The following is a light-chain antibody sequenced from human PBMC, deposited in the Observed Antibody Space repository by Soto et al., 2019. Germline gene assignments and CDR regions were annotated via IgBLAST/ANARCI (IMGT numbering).Light chain of an antibody. V-gene: IGKV3-11*01. CDR3: QQRINWPRT. CDR1: LSVSSN. CDR2: DAS. J-gene: IGKJ1*01. Sequence: EIVLTQSPATLSLSPGERATLSCRASLSVSSNLAWHQQKPGQAPRVLIYDASKRATGIPARFSGSGSGTDFTLTISSLEPEDFAVYYCQQRINWPRTFGQGTKVEIK.